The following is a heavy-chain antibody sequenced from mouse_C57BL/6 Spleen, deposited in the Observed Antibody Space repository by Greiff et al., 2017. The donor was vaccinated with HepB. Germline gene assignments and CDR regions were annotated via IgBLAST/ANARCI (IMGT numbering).Heavy chain of an antibody. CDR2: IYPGDGDT. D-gene: IGHD2-4*01. V-gene: IGHV1-80*01. J-gene: IGHJ1*03. CDR3: ARWSYYDYDGTLYWYFDV. CDR1: GYAFSSYW. Sequence: VQLQQSGAELVKPGASVKISCKASGYAFSSYWMNWVKQRPGKGLEWIGQIYPGDGDTNYNGKFKGKATLTADKSSSTAYMQLSSLTSEDSAVYFCARWSYYDYDGTLYWYFDVWGTGTTVTVSS.